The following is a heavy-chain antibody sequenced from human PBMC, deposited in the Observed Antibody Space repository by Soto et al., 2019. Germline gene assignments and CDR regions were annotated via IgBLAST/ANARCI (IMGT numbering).Heavy chain of an antibody. CDR1: GGSFRGYF. Sequence: SETLSLTCAVSGGSFRGYFWSWMRKSPDKGLEWIGECNDSLITYYNPSVKSRLTISVDTSKSQISLTLTSVTAADSAVYNCQGGDCWGQGTRVTVSS. CDR3: QGGDC. J-gene: IGHJ4*02. V-gene: IGHV4-34*01. CDR2: CNDSLIT. D-gene: IGHD3-16*01.